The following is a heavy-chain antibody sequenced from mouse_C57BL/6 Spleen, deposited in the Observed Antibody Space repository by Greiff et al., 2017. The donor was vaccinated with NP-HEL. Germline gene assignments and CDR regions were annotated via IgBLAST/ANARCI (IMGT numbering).Heavy chain of an antibody. V-gene: IGHV1-39*01. Sequence: EVKVVESGPELVKPGASVKISCKASGYSFTDYNMNWVKQSNGKSLEWIGVINPNYGTTSYNQKFKGKATLTVDQSSSTAYMQLNSLTSEDSAVYYCARSGFNDGYLLYYFDYWGQGTTLTVSS. CDR1: GYSFTDYN. CDR3: ARSGFNDGYLLYYFDY. CDR2: INPNYGTT. J-gene: IGHJ2*01. D-gene: IGHD2-3*01.